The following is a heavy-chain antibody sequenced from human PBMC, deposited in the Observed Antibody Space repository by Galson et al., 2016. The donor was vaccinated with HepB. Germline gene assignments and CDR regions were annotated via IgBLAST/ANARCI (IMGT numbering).Heavy chain of an antibody. D-gene: IGHD2-2*01. CDR1: GFTVSSNY. CDR2: IYSGGST. V-gene: IGHV3-53*01. J-gene: IGHJ3*02. CDR3: ARDIVVVPGQDAFDI. Sequence: SLRLSCAASGFTVSSNYMSWVRQAPGKGLEWVSVIYSGGSTYYADSVKGRFTISRDNSKNTLYLQMNSLRVEDTAGYYCARDIVVVPGQDAFDIWGQGTMVTVSS.